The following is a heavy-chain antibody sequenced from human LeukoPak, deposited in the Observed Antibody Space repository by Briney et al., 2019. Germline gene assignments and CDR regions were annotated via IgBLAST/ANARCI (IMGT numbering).Heavy chain of an antibody. CDR1: GFTFSSYA. D-gene: IGHD1-26*01. CDR3: AKDTTGYYSGSYWGPVDY. V-gene: IGHV3-23*01. Sequence: PGGSLRLSCAASGFTFSSYAMSWVRQAPGKGLEWVSAISGSGGSTYYADSVKGRFTISRDNSKNTLYLQINSLRAEDTAVYYCAKDTTGYYSGSYWGPVDYWGQGTLVTVSS. J-gene: IGHJ4*02. CDR2: ISGSGGST.